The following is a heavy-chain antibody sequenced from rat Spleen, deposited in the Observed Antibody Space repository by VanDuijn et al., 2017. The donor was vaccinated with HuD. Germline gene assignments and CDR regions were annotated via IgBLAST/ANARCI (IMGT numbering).Heavy chain of an antibody. CDR2: ITNTGGGT. J-gene: IGHJ2*01. CDR3: ARPNYPGFNYFDY. CDR1: GFTFNIYW. V-gene: IGHV5-31*01. Sequence: EVQLVESGGGLVQPGRSLKLSCVASGFTFNIYWMSWIRQAPGKGPEWLASITNTGGGTYYPDSVKGRFPISRDNANSTLYLQMDSLRSEDTATYYCARPNYPGFNYFDYWGQGVMVTVSS. D-gene: IGHD1-4*01.